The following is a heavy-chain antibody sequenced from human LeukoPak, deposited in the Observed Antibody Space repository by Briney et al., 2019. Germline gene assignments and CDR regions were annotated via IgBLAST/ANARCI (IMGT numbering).Heavy chain of an antibody. CDR2: INPSGGST. Sequence: GASVKVSCKASGYTFTSYYMHWVRQAPGQGLEWMGIINPSGGSTSYAQKFQGRVTLTTDTSTSTGYMELRSLRSDDTAVYYCANGYDSIDYWGQGTLVTVSS. J-gene: IGHJ4*02. CDR3: ANGYDSIDY. CDR1: GYTFTSYY. V-gene: IGHV1-46*01. D-gene: IGHD5-12*01.